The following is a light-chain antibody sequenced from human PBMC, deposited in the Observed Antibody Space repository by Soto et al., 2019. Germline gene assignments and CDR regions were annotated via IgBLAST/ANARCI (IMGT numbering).Light chain of an antibody. CDR1: SSDVGGFDF. CDR2: EVS. V-gene: IGLV2-14*01. CDR3: SSFTSSATLV. Sequence: QSALTQPASVSGSPGQSITISCTGTSSDVGGFDFVSWYQHRPGKAPKLMIYEVSNRPSGVSNRLSGSKSDNTASLTISGLLAGDEGDYYCSSFTSSATLVFGGGTKLTVL. J-gene: IGLJ3*02.